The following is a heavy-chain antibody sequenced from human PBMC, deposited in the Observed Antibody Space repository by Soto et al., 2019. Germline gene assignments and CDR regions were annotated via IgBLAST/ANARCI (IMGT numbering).Heavy chain of an antibody. CDR1: RFTFSSYA. V-gene: IGHV3-23*01. Sequence: EVQLLESGGGLAQPGGSLRLSCAASRFTFSSYAMSWVRQAPGKGLEWVAGISGSGGSTNYADDVKGRFTICRDNSKITLFLQMNSLRLEDTAVYYCAKDSFCSPDSRYVRPCDNWGQGTLVTVYS. CDR3: AKDSFCSPDSRYVRPCDN. CDR2: ISGSGGST. J-gene: IGHJ4*02. D-gene: IGHD2-2*01.